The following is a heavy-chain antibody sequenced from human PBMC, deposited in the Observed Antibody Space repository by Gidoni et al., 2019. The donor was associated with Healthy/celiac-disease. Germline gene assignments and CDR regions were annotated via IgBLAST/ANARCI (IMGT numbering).Heavy chain of an antibody. Sequence: QVQLVESGGGLVKPGGSLSLSCAASGFTFSDYYLSWIRQAPGKGLEWVSYISSSSSYTNYADSVKGRFTISRDNAKNSLYLQMNSLRAEDTAVYYCARAPGSYDFWSGGYYYYMDVWGKGTTVTVSS. CDR1: GFTFSDYY. D-gene: IGHD3-3*01. J-gene: IGHJ6*03. V-gene: IGHV3-11*06. CDR2: ISSSSSYT. CDR3: ARAPGSYDFWSGGYYYYMDV.